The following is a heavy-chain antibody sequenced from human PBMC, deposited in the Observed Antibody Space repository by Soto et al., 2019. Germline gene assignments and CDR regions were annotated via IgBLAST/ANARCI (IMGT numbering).Heavy chain of an antibody. Sequence: PGGSLRLSCAASGFTFNTYWMNWVRQAPGKGLEWVANINRDGSERYYVDSVKGLFTISRDNAKNSLYLQMNSLRVEDTAVYHCARAFRSGYIGYALDYWGQGTPVTVSS. J-gene: IGHJ4*02. V-gene: IGHV3-7*01. CDR1: GFTFNTYW. CDR2: INRDGSER. D-gene: IGHD5-12*01. CDR3: ARAFRSGYIGYALDY.